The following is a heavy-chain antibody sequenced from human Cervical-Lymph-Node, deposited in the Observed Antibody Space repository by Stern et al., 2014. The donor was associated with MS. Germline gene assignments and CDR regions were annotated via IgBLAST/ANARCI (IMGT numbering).Heavy chain of an antibody. CDR2: INPGAGRT. Sequence: MQLVESGAEVKKPGASGKVSCKASGYTRSSYYMHWVRQAPGQGLEWMGMINPGAGRTSYAEKFRGRVTMTKDTSTSTVIMELSSLRSEDTAVYFCARDLDNTDSNYEVVYWGQGTLVIVSS. CDR3: ARDLDNTDSNYEVVY. J-gene: IGHJ4*02. V-gene: IGHV1-46*01. CDR1: GYTRSSYY. D-gene: IGHD4-11*01.